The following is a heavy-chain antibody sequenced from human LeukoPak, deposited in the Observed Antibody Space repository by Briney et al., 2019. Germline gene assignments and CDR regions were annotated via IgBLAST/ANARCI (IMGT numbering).Heavy chain of an antibody. CDR1: GGSISSSSYY. J-gene: IGHJ6*03. CDR3: ARLSRYCSSTSCFYYYYYMDV. D-gene: IGHD2-2*01. V-gene: IGHV4-39*01. Sequence: PSETLSLTCTVSGGSISSSSYYWGWIRQPPGKGLEWIGSIYYSGSTYYNPSLKSRVTISVDTSKNQFSLKLSSVTAADTAVYYCARLSRYCSSTSCFYYYYYMDVWGQGTLVTVSS. CDR2: IYYSGST.